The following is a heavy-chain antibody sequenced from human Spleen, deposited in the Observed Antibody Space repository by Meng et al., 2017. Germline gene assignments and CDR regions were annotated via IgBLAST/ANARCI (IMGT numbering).Heavy chain of an antibody. CDR2: ISASGNTI. V-gene: IGHV3-48*03. J-gene: IGHJ4*02. CDR1: GFTFSSYE. D-gene: IGHD4/OR15-4a*01. CDR3: ARGAGSGAYGGCRPFDY. Sequence: GGSLRLSCAASGFTFSSYEMNWVRQAPGKGLEWVSYISASGNTIYYADSVKGRFTISRDNAKDSLYLQMNSLRAEDTAVYYCARGAGSGAYGGCRPFDYWGQGTLVTVSS.